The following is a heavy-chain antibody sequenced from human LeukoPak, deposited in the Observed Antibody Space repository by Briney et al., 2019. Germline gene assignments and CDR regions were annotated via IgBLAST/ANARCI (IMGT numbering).Heavy chain of an antibody. CDR2: INPNGGGT. CDR3: AREALFGELRGGGLDV. V-gene: IGHV1-2*04. CDR1: GYTFTGYY. Sequence: HWASVKVSCKASGYTFTGYYFHWVRQAPGQGLEWMGWINPNGGGTNYAQKFQGWVTMTTDTSISTAYLDLNRLSSDHTAVYYCAREALFGELRGGGLDVWGKGTTVTVSS. D-gene: IGHD3-10*02. J-gene: IGHJ6*04.